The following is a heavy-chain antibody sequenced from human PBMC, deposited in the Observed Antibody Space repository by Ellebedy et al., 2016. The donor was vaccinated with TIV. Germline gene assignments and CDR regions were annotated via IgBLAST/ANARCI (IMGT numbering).Heavy chain of an antibody. D-gene: IGHD3-9*01. CDR3: ARSLDLTGYYGD. V-gene: IGHV1-69*04. CDR1: GGTFSSYA. J-gene: IGHJ4*02. Sequence: AASVKVSCKASGGTFSSYAISWVRQAPGQVLGWMGRIIPILGIANYAQKFQGRVTITADKSTSTAYMELSSLRSEDTAVYYCARSLDLTGYYGDWGQGTLVTVSS. CDR2: IIPILGIA.